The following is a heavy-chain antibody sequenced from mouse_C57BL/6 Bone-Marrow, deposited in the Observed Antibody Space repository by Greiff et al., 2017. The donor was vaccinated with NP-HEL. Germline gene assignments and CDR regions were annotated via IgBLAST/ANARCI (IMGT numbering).Heavy chain of an antibody. CDR1: GYTFTDYE. Sequence: VQLKESGAELVRPGASVTLSCKASGYTFTDYEMHWVKQTPVHGLEWIGAIDPETGGTAYNQKFKGKAILTADKSSSTAYMELRSLTSEDSAVYYCTRSLGHWGQGTTLTVSS. J-gene: IGHJ2*01. V-gene: IGHV1-15*01. CDR2: IDPETGGT. CDR3: TRSLGH. D-gene: IGHD4-1*01.